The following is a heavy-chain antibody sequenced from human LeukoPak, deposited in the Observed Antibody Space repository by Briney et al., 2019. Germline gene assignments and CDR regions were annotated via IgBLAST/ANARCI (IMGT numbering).Heavy chain of an antibody. Sequence: GGSLRLSCAASGFTFSSYAMSWVRQAPGKGLEWVSAISGSGGSTYYADSVKGRFTISRDNSKNTLYLQMNSLRAEDTAVYYCAKATYCSSTSCYRRRLYYFDYWGQGTLVTVSS. CDR3: AKATYCSSTSCYRRRLYYFDY. CDR2: ISGSGGST. J-gene: IGHJ4*02. D-gene: IGHD2-2*01. CDR1: GFTFSSYA. V-gene: IGHV3-23*01.